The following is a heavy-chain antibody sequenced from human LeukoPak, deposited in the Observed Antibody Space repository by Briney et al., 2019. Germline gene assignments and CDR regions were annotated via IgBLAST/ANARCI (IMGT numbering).Heavy chain of an antibody. Sequence: ASVKISCKASGYTFTSYGISWVRQAPGQGLEWMGWISAYNGNTNYAQKLQGRVTMTTDTSTSTAYMELRSLRSDDTAVYYCARDYGDYDPNWFDPWRQGTLVTVS. J-gene: IGHJ5*02. V-gene: IGHV1-18*01. D-gene: IGHD4-17*01. CDR1: GYTFTSYG. CDR2: ISAYNGNT. CDR3: ARDYGDYDPNWFDP.